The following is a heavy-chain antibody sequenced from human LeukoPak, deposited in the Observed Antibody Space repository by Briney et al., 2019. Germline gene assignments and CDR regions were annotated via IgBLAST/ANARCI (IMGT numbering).Heavy chain of an antibody. CDR3: ARRHFDY. CDR1: GFTFSSYG. CDR2: IWYDGSNK. J-gene: IGHJ4*02. V-gene: IGHV3-33*01. Sequence: GGSLRLSCAASGFTFSSYGMHWVRQAPGKGLEWVAFIWYDGSNKYYADSVKGRFTISRDNSKNTLYLQMNSLRAEDTAVYYCARRHFDYWGQGTLVTVSS.